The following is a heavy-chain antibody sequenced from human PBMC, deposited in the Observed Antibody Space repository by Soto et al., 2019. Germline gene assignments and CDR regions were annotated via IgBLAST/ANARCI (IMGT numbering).Heavy chain of an antibody. V-gene: IGHV4-39*01. CDR1: GASITIGPYY. D-gene: IGHD3-10*01. CDR3: ARHDLWAEVKTGAFDV. J-gene: IGHJ3*01. CDR2: IYATGST. Sequence: QLQLQESGPGLVKPSETLSLTCTVSGASITIGPYYWAWIRQPPGKGLEWIGTIYATGSTYYNPSLESRVTISVDTYKPQFSLRLRSVNAADTALYHYARHDLWAEVKTGAFDVWGQGTMVTVSS.